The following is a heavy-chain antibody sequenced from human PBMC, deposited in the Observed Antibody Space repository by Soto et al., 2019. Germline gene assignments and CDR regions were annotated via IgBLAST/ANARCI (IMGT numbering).Heavy chain of an antibody. CDR1: GYVFPSYD. V-gene: IGHV1-8*01. Sequence: QVQLVQSGAEVKKPGASVRVSCKASGYVFPSYDITWVRQAPGHGLEWMGWVNPGSGYKGYAQNFQGRVTLTRNMSMSTVYMELSSLRSEDTAVYYCARADPRHYYMDVWGKGTTVTVSS. CDR3: ARADPRHYYMDV. J-gene: IGHJ6*03. CDR2: VNPGSGYK.